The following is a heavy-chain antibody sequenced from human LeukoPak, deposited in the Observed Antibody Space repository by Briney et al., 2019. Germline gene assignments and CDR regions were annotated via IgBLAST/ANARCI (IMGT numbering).Heavy chain of an antibody. J-gene: IGHJ3*02. CDR2: ISSSSSTI. Sequence: GWSLRLSCAASGFTFSSYSMIWVRQAPGKGLEWVSYISSSSSTIYYADSVKGRFTISRGNAKNSLYLQMNSLRDEDTAVYYCARDLSGRYAFDIWGQGTMVTVSS. CDR3: ARDLSGRYAFDI. V-gene: IGHV3-48*02. D-gene: IGHD3-10*01. CDR1: GFTFSSYS.